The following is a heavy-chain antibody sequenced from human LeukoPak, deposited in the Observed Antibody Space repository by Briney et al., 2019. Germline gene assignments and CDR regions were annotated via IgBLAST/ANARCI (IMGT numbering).Heavy chain of an antibody. CDR2: ISDSGEST. J-gene: IGHJ4*02. CDR1: GFALQVYA. CDR3: AKAGWSWYFDY. Sequence: GGSLRLSCAVSGFALQVYAMTGVRQAPGQGLEWVSGISDSGESTNYADSVKGRFTISRDNSKNTLYLQMSSLGAEDTAVYYCAKAGWSWYFDYWGQGTLVTVSS. D-gene: IGHD1-26*01. V-gene: IGHV3-23*01.